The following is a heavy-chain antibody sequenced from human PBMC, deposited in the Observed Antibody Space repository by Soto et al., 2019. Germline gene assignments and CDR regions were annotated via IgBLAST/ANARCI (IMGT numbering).Heavy chain of an antibody. V-gene: IGHV1-69*13. D-gene: IGHD2-2*01. CDR3: TREFSYQHPWFDP. CDR1: GGTFSSYA. CDR2: IIPIFGTA. J-gene: IGHJ5*02. Sequence: SVKVSCKASGGTFSSYAISWVRQAPGQGLEWMGGIIPIFGTANYAQKFQGRVTITADESTSTAYMELSSLRSEDTAVYYCTREFSYQHPWFDPWGQGTLVTVSS.